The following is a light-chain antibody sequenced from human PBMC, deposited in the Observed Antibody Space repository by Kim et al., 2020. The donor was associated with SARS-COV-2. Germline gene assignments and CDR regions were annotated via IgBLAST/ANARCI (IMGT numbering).Light chain of an antibody. CDR3: MQALQTPLT. V-gene: IGKV2-28*01. J-gene: IGKJ4*01. CDR2: LGS. Sequence: ESASISCRSSQSLLHSNGYNYLDWYLQKPGQSPQLLIYLGSNRASGVPDRFSGSGSGTDFTLKISRVEAEDVGVYYCMQALQTPLTFGGGTKVEI. CDR1: QSLLHSNGYNY.